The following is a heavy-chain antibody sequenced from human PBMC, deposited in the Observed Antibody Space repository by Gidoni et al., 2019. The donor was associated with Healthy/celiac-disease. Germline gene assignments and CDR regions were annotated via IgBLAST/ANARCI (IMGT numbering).Heavy chain of an antibody. J-gene: IGHJ4*02. D-gene: IGHD3-3*01. V-gene: IGHV1-69*04. CDR2: IIPILGIA. Sequence: QVQLVQSGAEVKKPGSSVKVSCKASGGTFSSYAISWVRQAPGQGLEWMGRIIPILGIANYAQKFQGRVTITADKSTSTAYMELSSLRSEDTAVYYCARDPTYYDFWSGLGRFDYWGQGTLVTVSS. CDR1: GGTFSSYA. CDR3: ARDPTYYDFWSGLGRFDY.